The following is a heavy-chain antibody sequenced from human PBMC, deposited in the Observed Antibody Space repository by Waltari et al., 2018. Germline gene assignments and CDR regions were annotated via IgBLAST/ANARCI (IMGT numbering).Heavy chain of an antibody. Sequence: EVQLVESGGGLVQPGRSLRLSCTASGFTFGDYAMSWVRQAPGKGLEWVGFIRSKAYGGTTEYAASVKGRFTISRDDSKSIAYLQMNSLKTEDTAVYYCTSYYDFWSGYFYWGQGTLVTVSS. CDR2: IRSKAYGGTT. CDR3: TSYYDFWSGYFY. V-gene: IGHV3-49*04. J-gene: IGHJ4*02. D-gene: IGHD3-3*01. CDR1: GFTFGDYA.